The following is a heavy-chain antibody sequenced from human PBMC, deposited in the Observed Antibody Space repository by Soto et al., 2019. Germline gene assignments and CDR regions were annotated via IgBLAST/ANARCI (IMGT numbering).Heavy chain of an antibody. CDR1: GYTFTSYG. D-gene: IGHD2-2*01. CDR2: ISAYNGNT. J-gene: IGHJ3*02. CDR3: AGGGGWRDIVVVPAAMAAFDI. V-gene: IGHV1-18*04. Sequence: QVQLVQSGAEVKKPGASVKVSCKASGYTFTSYGISWVRQAPGQGLEWMGWISAYNGNTNYAQKLQGRVTMTTDTTKGTDYMELRSLRSDDTAVYYCAGGGGWRDIVVVPAAMAAFDIWGQGTMVTVSS.